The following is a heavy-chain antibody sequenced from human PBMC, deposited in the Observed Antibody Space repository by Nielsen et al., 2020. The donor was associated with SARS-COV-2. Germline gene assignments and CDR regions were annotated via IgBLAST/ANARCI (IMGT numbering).Heavy chain of an antibody. CDR2: IYYSGGT. CDR3: AREDDRGGSYYEH. D-gene: IGHD1-26*01. Sequence: SETLSLTCAVSGGSIASGGYYWTWIRQRPGKGLEWIGYIYYSGGTYYNPSLQSRLSISRDTSKNQFSLKLTSVTAADTAMYYCAREDDRGGSYYEHCGQGTLVTVSS. V-gene: IGHV4-31*11. J-gene: IGHJ4*02. CDR1: GGSIASGGYY.